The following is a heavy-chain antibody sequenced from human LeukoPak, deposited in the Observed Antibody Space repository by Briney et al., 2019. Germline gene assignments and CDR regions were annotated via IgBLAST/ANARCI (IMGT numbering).Heavy chain of an antibody. J-gene: IGHJ4*02. CDR2: IYTSGST. V-gene: IGHV4-4*07. D-gene: IGHD4-11*01. Sequence: PSETLSLTCTVSGGSISSYYWSWIRQLAGKGLEWIGRIYTSGSTNYNPSLKSRVTMSVDTSKNQFSLKLSSVTAADTAVYYCARVSITVTTWRLYYFDYWGQGTLVTVSS. CDR1: GGSISSYY. CDR3: ARVSITVTTWRLYYFDY.